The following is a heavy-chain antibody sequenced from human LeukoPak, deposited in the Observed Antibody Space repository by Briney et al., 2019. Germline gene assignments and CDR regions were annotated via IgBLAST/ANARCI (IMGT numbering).Heavy chain of an antibody. CDR2: IIPIFVTA. J-gene: IGHJ6*02. Sequence: ASVKVSCKASGGTFSSYAISWVRQAPGQGLEWMGGIIPIFVTANYAQKFQGRVTITADESTSTAYMELSSLRSEDTAVYYCARFLRYSPNYYYYGMDVWGQGTTVTVSS. D-gene: IGHD5-18*01. V-gene: IGHV1-69*13. CDR3: ARFLRYSPNYYYYGMDV. CDR1: GGTFSSYA.